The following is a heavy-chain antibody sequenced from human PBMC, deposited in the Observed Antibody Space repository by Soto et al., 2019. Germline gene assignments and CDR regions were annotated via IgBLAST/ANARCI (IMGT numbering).Heavy chain of an antibody. D-gene: IGHD3-3*01. Sequence: GSLRLSCAASGFTFSSYSMNWVRQAPGKGLEWVSSISSSSSYIYYADSVKGRFTISRDNAKNSLYLQMNSLRAEDTAVYYCARDLRFLEWLLPDWFDPWGQGTLVTVSS. CDR1: GFTFSSYS. J-gene: IGHJ5*02. CDR2: ISSSSSYI. CDR3: ARDLRFLEWLLPDWFDP. V-gene: IGHV3-21*01.